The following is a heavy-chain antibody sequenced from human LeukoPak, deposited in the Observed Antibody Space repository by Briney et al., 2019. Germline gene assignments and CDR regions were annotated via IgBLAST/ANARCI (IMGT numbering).Heavy chain of an antibody. CDR3: ARDLVRGVIIREKYYFDY. J-gene: IGHJ4*02. V-gene: IGHV3-33*01. CDR1: GFTXSSYG. D-gene: IGHD3-10*01. Sequence: GSLRLSCXASGFTXSSYGMHWVRQAPGKGLEWVAVIWYDGSNKYSAYSVKGRFTISRDNSKNTLYLQMNSLRAEDTAVYYCARDLVRGVIIREKYYFDYWGQGTLVTVSS. CDR2: IWYDGSNK.